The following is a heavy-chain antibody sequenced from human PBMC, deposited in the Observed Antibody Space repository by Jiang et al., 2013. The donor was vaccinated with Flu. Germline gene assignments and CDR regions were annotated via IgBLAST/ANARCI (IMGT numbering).Heavy chain of an antibody. J-gene: IGHJ4*02. CDR2: IYHSGST. D-gene: IGHD4-17*01. CDR1: GGSISSGGYS. CDR3: ARGSGDSPPDFFDY. Sequence: GSGLVKPSQTLSLTCAVSGGSISSGGYSWSWIRQPPGKGLEWIGYIYHSGSTYYNPSLKSRVTISVDRSKNQFSLKLSSVTAADTAVYYCARGSGDSPPDFFDYWGQGTLVTVSS. V-gene: IGHV4-30-2*01.